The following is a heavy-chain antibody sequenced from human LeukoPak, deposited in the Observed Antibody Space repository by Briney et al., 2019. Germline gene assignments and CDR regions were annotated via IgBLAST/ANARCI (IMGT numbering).Heavy chain of an antibody. Sequence: GGSLRLSCAASGFTFSDAWISWVRQAPGKGLEWVGRIKSKTDGGTTDYAAPVKGRFTMSRDDSKNTLYLQMNSLKTEDTAVYHCTTLIPGIGAPRALWGQGTLVTVSS. CDR2: IKSKTDGGTT. V-gene: IGHV3-15*01. J-gene: IGHJ4*02. CDR3: TTLIPGIGAPRAL. CDR1: GFTFSDAW. D-gene: IGHD6-13*01.